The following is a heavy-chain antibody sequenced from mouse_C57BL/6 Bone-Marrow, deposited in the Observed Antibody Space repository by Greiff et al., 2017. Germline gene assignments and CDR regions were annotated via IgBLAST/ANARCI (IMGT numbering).Heavy chain of an antibody. CDR2: IYIGNGYT. D-gene: IGHD1-1*01. Sequence: EVQLQQSGAELVRPGSSVKMSCKTSGYTFTSYGINWVKQRPGQGLEWIGYIYIGNGYTDYNEKFKGKATLTSDTSSSTAYMQLSSLTSEDSAIYFCERNYYGTPAWFAYWGQGTLVTVSA. V-gene: IGHV1-58*01. CDR1: GYTFTSYG. CDR3: ERNYYGTPAWFAY. J-gene: IGHJ3*01.